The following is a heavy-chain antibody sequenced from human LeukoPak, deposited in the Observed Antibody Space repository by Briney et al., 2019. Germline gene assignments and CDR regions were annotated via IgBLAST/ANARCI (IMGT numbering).Heavy chain of an antibody. Sequence: SQTLSLTCIVSGGSIINSAYYWSWIRQPPGKGLEWIGYIYHSGSTYYTPSLKSRVTMSLDRSKNQFSLKLSSVTAADTAVYYCALGATVVPNRNWGQGTLVTVSS. CDR2: IYHSGST. CDR3: ALGATVVPNRN. J-gene: IGHJ4*02. D-gene: IGHD4-23*01. V-gene: IGHV4-30-2*01. CDR1: GGSIINSAYY.